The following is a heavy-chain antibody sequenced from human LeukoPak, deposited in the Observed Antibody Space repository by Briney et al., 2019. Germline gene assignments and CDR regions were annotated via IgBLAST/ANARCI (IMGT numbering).Heavy chain of an antibody. CDR1: GITSSIHA. Sequence: GGSLRLSCAASGITSSIHAMSWVRQAPGKGLEWVSAISGSGSSTFYADSVKGRFTISRDNSKNTLYLQMNSLRAEDTAVYYCAKDRGGYSSSSDYWGQGTLVTVSS. CDR2: ISGSGSST. D-gene: IGHD6-6*01. CDR3: AKDRGGYSSSSDY. J-gene: IGHJ4*02. V-gene: IGHV3-23*01.